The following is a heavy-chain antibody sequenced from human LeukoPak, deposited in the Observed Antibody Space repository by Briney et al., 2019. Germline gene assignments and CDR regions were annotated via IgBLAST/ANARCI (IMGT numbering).Heavy chain of an antibody. V-gene: IGHV3-30*18. D-gene: IGHD7-27*01. CDR2: ISYDGSNK. CDR1: GFTFSSYG. J-gene: IGHJ4*02. Sequence: GRSLRLSCAASGFTFSSYGMHWVRQAPGKGLEWVAVISYDGSNKYYADSVKGRFTISRDNSKNTLYLQMNSLRAEDTAVYYRAKRLTGEGDYWGQGTLVTVSS. CDR3: AKRLTGEGDY.